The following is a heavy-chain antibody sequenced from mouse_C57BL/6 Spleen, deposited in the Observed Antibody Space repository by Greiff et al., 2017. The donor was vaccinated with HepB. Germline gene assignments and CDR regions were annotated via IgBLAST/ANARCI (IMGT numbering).Heavy chain of an antibody. CDR1: GYTFTTYP. CDR3: ARSADYPWFAY. D-gene: IGHD2-4*01. Sequence: QVQLQQSGAELVKPGASVKMSCKASGYTFTTYPIEWMKQNHGKSLEWIGNFHPYNDDTKYNEKFKGKATLTVEKSSSTAYMQLNSLTSEDSAVYYCARSADYPWFAYWGQGTLVTVSA. J-gene: IGHJ3*01. V-gene: IGHV1-47*01. CDR2: FHPYNDDT.